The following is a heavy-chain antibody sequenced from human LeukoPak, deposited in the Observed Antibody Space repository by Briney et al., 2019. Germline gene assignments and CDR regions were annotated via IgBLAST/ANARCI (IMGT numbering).Heavy chain of an antibody. Sequence: SVKVSCKASGGTFSSHAISWVRQAPGRGLEWMGGIIPIFGTANYAQKFQGRVTITADKSTSTAYMELSSLRSEDTAVYYCARDGGYCSGSSCSNDAFDIWGQGTMVTVAS. V-gene: IGHV1-69*06. D-gene: IGHD2-15*01. J-gene: IGHJ3*02. CDR3: ARDGGYCSGSSCSNDAFDI. CDR1: GGTFSSHA. CDR2: IIPIFGTA.